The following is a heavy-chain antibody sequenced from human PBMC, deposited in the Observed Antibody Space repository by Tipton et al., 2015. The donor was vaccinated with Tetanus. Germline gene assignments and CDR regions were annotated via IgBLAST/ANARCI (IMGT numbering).Heavy chain of an antibody. CDR3: ARHVDYYDFWSGRGAQFDY. Sequence: QSGPEVKKPGSSVKVSCKASGGTFSSYAISWVRQAPGQGLEWMGGIIPIFGTANYAQKFQGRVTITADESTSTAYMELSSLRSEDTAVYYCARHVDYYDFWSGRGAQFDYWGQGTLVTVSS. J-gene: IGHJ4*02. D-gene: IGHD3-3*01. CDR1: GGTFSSYA. CDR2: IIPIFGTA. V-gene: IGHV1-69*01.